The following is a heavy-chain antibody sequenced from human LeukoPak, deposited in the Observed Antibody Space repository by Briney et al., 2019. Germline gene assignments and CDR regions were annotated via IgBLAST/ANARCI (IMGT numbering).Heavy chain of an antibody. CDR1: GGSISSSSYY. Sequence: SETLSLTCTVSGGSISSSSYYWGWIRQPPGKGLEWIGSIYYSGSTYYNPSLKSRVTISVDTSRNQFSLKLSSVTAADTAVYYCARDRSAGSGWYYAFDIWGQGTMVTVSS. V-gene: IGHV4-39*07. D-gene: IGHD6-19*01. CDR3: ARDRSAGSGWYYAFDI. J-gene: IGHJ3*02. CDR2: IYYSGST.